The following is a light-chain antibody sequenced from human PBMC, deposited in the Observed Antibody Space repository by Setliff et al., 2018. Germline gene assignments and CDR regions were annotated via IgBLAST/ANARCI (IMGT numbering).Light chain of an antibody. CDR2: SQN. J-gene: IGLJ1*01. Sequence: QSVLTQPPSASGTPGQLVTISCSGSSSNIGRRTVNWYQQVPGMAHKLLIYSQNQRPSGVPDRFSASKSGTSASLAISGLQSDDGADYYCSAWDDSLNACVFGTGTKVTLL. CDR3: SAWDDSLNACV. V-gene: IGLV1-44*01. CDR1: SSNIGRRT.